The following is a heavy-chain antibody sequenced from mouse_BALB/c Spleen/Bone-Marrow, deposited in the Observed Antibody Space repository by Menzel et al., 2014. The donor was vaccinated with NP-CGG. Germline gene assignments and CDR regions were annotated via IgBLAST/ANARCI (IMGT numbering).Heavy chain of an antibody. CDR3: AREWANQTTAY. V-gene: IGHV1-54*01. CDR1: GYAFTNYL. CDR2: INPGSGGT. D-gene: IGHD1-2*01. J-gene: IGHJ2*01. Sequence: VQLVESGAELVRPGTSVKVSCKASGYAFTNYLIEWLKQRPGQGLEWIEVINPGSGGTNYNEKFKGKATLTADKSSSTAYMQLSSLTSDDSAVYFCAREWANQTTAYWGQGTTLTVSS.